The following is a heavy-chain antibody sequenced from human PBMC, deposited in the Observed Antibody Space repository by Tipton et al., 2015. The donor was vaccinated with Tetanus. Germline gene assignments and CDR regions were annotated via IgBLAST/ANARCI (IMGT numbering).Heavy chain of an antibody. V-gene: IGHV3-23*01. J-gene: IGHJ4*02. Sequence: SLRLSCAVSGFTFNLYGMSWVRQAPGKGLEWVSAISGSGDQTYYAESVRGRFTISRDNHKNTPDLQMNSLRAEDTAIYYCAKDVRLGRVGELSFDYWGQGTLVTVSS. D-gene: IGHD3-16*02. CDR3: AKDVRLGRVGELSFDY. CDR1: GFTFNLYG. CDR2: ISGSGDQT.